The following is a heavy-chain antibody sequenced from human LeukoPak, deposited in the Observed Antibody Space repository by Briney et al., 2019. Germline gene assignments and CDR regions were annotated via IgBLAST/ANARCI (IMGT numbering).Heavy chain of an antibody. CDR2: INPNSGGT. CDR3: ARDGTWYYYGSGSPPLFDY. CDR1: GGTFSSYA. V-gene: IGHV1-2*02. D-gene: IGHD3-10*01. Sequence: VASVKVSCKASGGTFSSYAISWVRQAPGQGLEWMGWINPNSGGTNYAQKFQGRVTMTRDTSISTAYMELSRLRSDDTAVYYCARDGTWYYYGSGSPPLFDYWGQGTLVTVSS. J-gene: IGHJ4*02.